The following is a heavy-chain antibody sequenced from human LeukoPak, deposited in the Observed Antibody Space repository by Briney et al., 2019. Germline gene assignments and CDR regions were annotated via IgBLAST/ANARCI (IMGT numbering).Heavy chain of an antibody. CDR1: GFSFSHYA. D-gene: IGHD3-16*01. CDR3: ARGGYTTSYFWVY. J-gene: IGHJ4*02. CDR2: ITSSSDYI. Sequence: PGGSLRLSCAGSGFSFSHYAINWVRQAPGKGLEWVSSITSSSDYIYYADSVKGRFTISRDNAKNLLYLQMNNLRAEDTAVYRCARGGYTTSYFWVYWGQGTLVTVSS. V-gene: IGHV3-21*01.